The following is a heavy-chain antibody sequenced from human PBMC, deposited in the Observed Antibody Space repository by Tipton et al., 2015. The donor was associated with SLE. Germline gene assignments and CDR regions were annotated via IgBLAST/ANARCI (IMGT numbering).Heavy chain of an antibody. V-gene: IGHV4-59*01. CDR1: GGFISSYY. D-gene: IGHD3-10*01. CDR2: IYYSGST. Sequence: GLVKPSETLSLTCTVSGGFISSYYWSWIRQPPGKGLEWIGNIYYSGSTDYNPSLKSRVTISVDTSRNQFSLKLTSVTAADTAVYSCARGGYGSGSYYNWFDYWGQGTLVTVSS. CDR3: ARGGYGSGSYYNWFDY. J-gene: IGHJ5*01.